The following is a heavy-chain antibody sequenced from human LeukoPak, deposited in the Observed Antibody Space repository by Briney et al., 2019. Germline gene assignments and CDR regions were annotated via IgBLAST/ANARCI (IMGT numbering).Heavy chain of an antibody. D-gene: IGHD3-16*02. CDR2: IYETGN. CDR1: GGSISSYY. Sequence: PETLSLTCTVSGGSISSYYWSWVRQSPGKGLEWIGYIYETGNRYNPYLQSRVTISVDTSRNQFFLKMSSVTAADTAVYYCARHSGGGIEDMDVWGKGTKVTVSS. V-gene: IGHV4-59*08. CDR3: ARHSGGGIEDMDV. J-gene: IGHJ6*03.